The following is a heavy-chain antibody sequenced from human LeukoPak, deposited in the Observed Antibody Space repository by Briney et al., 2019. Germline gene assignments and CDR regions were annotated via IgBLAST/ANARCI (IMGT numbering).Heavy chain of an antibody. V-gene: IGHV3-23*01. CDR2: ISGSGGST. D-gene: IGHD3-10*01. CDR1: GFTFSSYA. Sequence: GGSLRLSCAASGFTFSSYAMSWVRQAPGKGLEWVSAISGSGGSTYYADSVKGRFTISRDNSKNTLYLQMNSLRAEDTAVYYCARLYGSGSYYQNNWFDPWGQGTLVTVSP. CDR3: ARLYGSGSYYQNNWFDP. J-gene: IGHJ5*02.